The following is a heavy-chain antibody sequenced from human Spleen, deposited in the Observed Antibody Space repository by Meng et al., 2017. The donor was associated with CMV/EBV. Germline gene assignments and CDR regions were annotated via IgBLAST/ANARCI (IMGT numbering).Heavy chain of an antibody. CDR2: INWNGGST. Sequence: ASGFTFDDYDMSWVRQAPGKGLEWVSRINWNGGSTGYADSVKGRFTISRDNAKNSLYLQMNSLRAEDTAVYYCAREYCSSTSCPLDYWGQGTLVTVSS. V-gene: IGHV3-20*03. J-gene: IGHJ4*02. CDR1: GFTFDDYD. D-gene: IGHD2-2*01. CDR3: AREYCSSTSCPLDY.